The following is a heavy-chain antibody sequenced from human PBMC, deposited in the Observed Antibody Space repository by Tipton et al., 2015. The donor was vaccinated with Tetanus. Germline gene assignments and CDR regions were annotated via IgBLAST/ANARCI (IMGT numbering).Heavy chain of an antibody. D-gene: IGHD2-8*01. V-gene: IGHV4-59*02. Sequence: GLVKPSETLSLTCTVSGDSVSGYYWSWIRQPPGKGLEWISYIFASGSTNYNPALKSRVTISMDTSKNQISLNLTSVTAADTAVYFCARRSYCTSTRCFDAFDLWGPGTRVTVSS. CDR1: GDSVSGYY. J-gene: IGHJ3*01. CDR3: ARRSYCTSTRCFDAFDL. CDR2: IFASGST.